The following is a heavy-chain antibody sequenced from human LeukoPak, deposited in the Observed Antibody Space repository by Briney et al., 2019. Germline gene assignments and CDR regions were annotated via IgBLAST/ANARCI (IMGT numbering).Heavy chain of an antibody. Sequence: GSLRLPCAASGFTFDDYTMHWVRQAPGKGLEWVSLISWDGGSTYYADSVKGRFTISRDNAKNSLYLQMNSLRAEDTALYYCARDWRSSGYHDAFDIRGQGTMVTVSS. V-gene: IGHV3-43*01. J-gene: IGHJ3*02. CDR3: ARDWRSSGYHDAFDI. CDR2: ISWDGGST. CDR1: GFTFDDYT. D-gene: IGHD3-22*01.